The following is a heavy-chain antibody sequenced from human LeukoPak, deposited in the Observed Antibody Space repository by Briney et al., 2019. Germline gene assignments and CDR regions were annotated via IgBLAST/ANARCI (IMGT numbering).Heavy chain of an antibody. CDR1: GYTFTNYG. V-gene: IGHV1-18*01. CDR2: ISAYNGNT. J-gene: IGHJ5*02. D-gene: IGHD3-10*01. Sequence: ASVKVSCKASGYTFTNYGISWVRQAPGQGLEWMGWISAYNGNTNSAQKFQGRVTMTTDTSTNTAYMELGSLRSDDTAVYYCARDFSSVHRGEVSYHWGQGTLVTVSS. CDR3: ARDFSSVHRGEVSYH.